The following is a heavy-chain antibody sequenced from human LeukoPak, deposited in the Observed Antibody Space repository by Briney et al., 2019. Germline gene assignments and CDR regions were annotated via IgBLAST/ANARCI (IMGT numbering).Heavy chain of an antibody. J-gene: IGHJ3*02. CDR1: GFMFSSYG. Sequence: GGSLRLSCSASGFMFSSYGMHWVRQAPGKGLDWMAYIQHDGSGQFYADSVKGRFTISRDNSKNTVYLQMNSLRVEDTALYYCAKFDTVMVNHDAFDIWGLGTMVTVSS. D-gene: IGHD5-18*01. V-gene: IGHV3-30*02. CDR2: IQHDGSGQ. CDR3: AKFDTVMVNHDAFDI.